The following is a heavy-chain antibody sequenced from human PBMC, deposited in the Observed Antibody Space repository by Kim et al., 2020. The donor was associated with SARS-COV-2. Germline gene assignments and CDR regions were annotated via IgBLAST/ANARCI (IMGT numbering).Heavy chain of an antibody. CDR2: IRRSGSTI. J-gene: IGHJ4*02. D-gene: IGHD6-6*01. CDR3: ARESSRIAAHRFDY. CDR1: GFTFSSYE. V-gene: IGHV3-48*03. Sequence: GGSLRLSCAASGFTFSSYEMNWVRQAPGKGLEWVSYIRRSGSTIYYADSGKGRFTISREKAKNSLYLKMKSLRAEATAVYYCARESSRIAAHRFDYWGKG.